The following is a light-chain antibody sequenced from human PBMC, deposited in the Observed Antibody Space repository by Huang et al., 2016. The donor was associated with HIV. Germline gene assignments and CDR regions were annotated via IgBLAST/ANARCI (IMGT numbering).Light chain of an antibody. CDR3: QQYYNTPRT. J-gene: IGKJ2*01. CDR2: WAS. V-gene: IGKV4-1*01. CDR1: QNLLYTSNNANY. Sequence: DIVLTQSPDSLAVSLGERATIRCKSSQNLLYTSNNANYLAWYQQKPGQPPKLLLTWASTLESGVPYRFSGAGSETEFTLTISSLRAEDVAVYYCQQYYNTPRTFGQGTKLEIK.